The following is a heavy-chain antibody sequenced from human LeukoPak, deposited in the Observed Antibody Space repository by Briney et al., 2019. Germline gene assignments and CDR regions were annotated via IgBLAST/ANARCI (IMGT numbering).Heavy chain of an antibody. CDR1: GFTFSSYA. V-gene: IGHV3-23*01. Sequence: GGSLRLSCAASGFTFSSYAMSWVRQAPGKGPEWVSAISGSGGSTYYADSVKGRFTISRDNSKDTLYLQMNSLRAEDTAVYYCAKDPAGRGHFDYWGQGTLVTVSS. J-gene: IGHJ4*02. D-gene: IGHD6-6*01. CDR3: AKDPAGRGHFDY. CDR2: ISGSGGST.